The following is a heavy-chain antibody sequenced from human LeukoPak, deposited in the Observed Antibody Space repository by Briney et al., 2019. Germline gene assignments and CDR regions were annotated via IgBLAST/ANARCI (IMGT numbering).Heavy chain of an antibody. CDR2: INHSGST. V-gene: IGHV4-34*01. Sequence: SETLSLTCAVYGGSFSGYYWSWIRQPPGKGLEWIGEINHSGSTNYNPSLKSRVTISVDTSKNQFSLKLSSVTAADTAVYYCARASEDSRGHYQGFDSWGQGTLVTVSS. J-gene: IGHJ4*02. CDR3: ARASEDSRGHYQGFDS. D-gene: IGHD3-22*01. CDR1: GGSFSGYY.